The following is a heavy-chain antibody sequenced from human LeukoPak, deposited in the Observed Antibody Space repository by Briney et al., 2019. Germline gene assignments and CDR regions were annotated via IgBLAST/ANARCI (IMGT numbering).Heavy chain of an antibody. CDR2: ISGSGSAT. CDR1: GFIFSSFA. D-gene: IGHD3-10*01. Sequence: GGSLRLSCAASGFIFSSFAMSWVRQAPGKGLEWVSTISGSGSATFYADSVKGRFIVSRDRSTNTVFLQMSSLRVEDTALYYCVTEHGSGFPVFDYWGQGTFVTVSS. CDR3: VTEHGSGFPVFDY. J-gene: IGHJ4*02. V-gene: IGHV3-23*01.